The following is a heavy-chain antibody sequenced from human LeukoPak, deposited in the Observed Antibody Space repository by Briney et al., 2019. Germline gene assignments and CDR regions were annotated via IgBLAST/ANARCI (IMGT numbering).Heavy chain of an antibody. CDR1: GGSISSYY. J-gene: IGHJ3*02. CDR2: IYYSGST. Sequence: SETLSLTCTVSGGSISSYYWSWIRQPPGKGLEWIGYIYYSGSTNYNPSLKSRVTISVDTSKNQFSLKLSSVTAADTAVYYCARGSDYYDSSGFPRIAFDIWGQGTMVTVSS. D-gene: IGHD3-22*01. V-gene: IGHV4-59*01. CDR3: ARGSDYYDSSGFPRIAFDI.